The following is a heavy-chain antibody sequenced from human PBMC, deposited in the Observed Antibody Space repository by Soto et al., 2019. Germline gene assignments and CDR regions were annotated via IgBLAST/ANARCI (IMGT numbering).Heavy chain of an antibody. Sequence: QIQLVQSGPEVKKPGASVKVSCKASGYTFTTYGISWVRQAPGQGLEWMGWISGYNGQTNYAQKFRGRVTITTDTSTGTAYMEMRSLRSDDTATYCCARDGRKELWVEGLNAMDVWGQGTTVTVSS. CDR3: ARDGRKELWVEGLNAMDV. J-gene: IGHJ6*02. V-gene: IGHV1-18*01. D-gene: IGHD5-18*01. CDR1: GYTFTTYG. CDR2: ISGYNGQT.